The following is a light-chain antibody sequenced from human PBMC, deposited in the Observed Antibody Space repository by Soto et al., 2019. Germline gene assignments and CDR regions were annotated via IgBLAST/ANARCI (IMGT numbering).Light chain of an antibody. CDR2: IHSDGSH. J-gene: IGLJ2*01. CDR3: QSWGSGTVA. CDR1: SGHSNYL. Sequence: QPVLTQSPSASASPGASVKLTCTLSSGHSNYLIAWHQQQPEKGPRFLMKIHSDGSHRKGDGIPDRFSGSSSGAERYLIISSLQSEDEADYYCQSWGSGTVAFGGGTKVTVL. V-gene: IGLV4-69*01.